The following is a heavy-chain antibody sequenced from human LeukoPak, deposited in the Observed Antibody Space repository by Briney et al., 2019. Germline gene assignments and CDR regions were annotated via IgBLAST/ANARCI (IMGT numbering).Heavy chain of an antibody. CDR3: ARFSGIYFDY. CDR1: GGTFNSYD. D-gene: IGHD3-10*01. J-gene: IGHJ4*02. V-gene: IGHV1-69*06. CDR2: IIPIFGTA. Sequence: ASVTVSYKASGGTFNSYDISWVRQAPGQGREWMGGIIPIFGTANYAQKFQGRVTITAHKSTSTAYMELSSLRSEDTAVYYCARFSGIYFDYWGQGTLVTVSS.